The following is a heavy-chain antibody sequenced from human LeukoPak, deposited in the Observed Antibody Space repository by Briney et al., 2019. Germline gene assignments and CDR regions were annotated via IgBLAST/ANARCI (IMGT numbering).Heavy chain of an antibody. D-gene: IGHD3-22*01. J-gene: IGHJ4*02. CDR1: GYIFTDYY. V-gene: IGHV1-2*02. CDR3: ARDGGYLDSSGLFDS. Sequence: ASVNVSCKASGYIFTDYYLHWVRQAPGQGLEWMGWINVNGGGANYAQNYQGRVTMTRDTSISTAYMDLSRLRSDDTVVYCGARDGGYLDSSGLFDSWGQGTPLTVSS. CDR2: INVNGGGA.